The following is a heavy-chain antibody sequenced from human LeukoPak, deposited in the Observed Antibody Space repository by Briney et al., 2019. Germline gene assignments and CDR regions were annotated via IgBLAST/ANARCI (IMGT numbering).Heavy chain of an antibody. V-gene: IGHV3-66*02. CDR3: ARDQRGIVLVVYATYFDY. D-gene: IGHD2-8*01. J-gene: IGHJ4*02. CDR2: IYSGGST. Sequence: PGGSLRLSCAASGFTVSSNYMSWVRQAPGKGLKWVSVIYSGGSTYYADSVKGRFTISRDNSKNTLYLQMNSLRAEDTAVYYCARDQRGIVLVVYATYFDYWGQGTLVTVSS. CDR1: GFTVSSNY.